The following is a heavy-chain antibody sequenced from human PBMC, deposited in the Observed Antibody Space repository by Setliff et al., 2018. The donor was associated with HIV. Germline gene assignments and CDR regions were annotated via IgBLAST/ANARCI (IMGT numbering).Heavy chain of an antibody. CDR1: GNTLTGYY. CDR2: IKPSTGVI. CDR3: ASGRYFDWSTDQ. J-gene: IGHJ4*02. V-gene: IGHV1-2*02. Sequence: ASVKVSCKASGNTLTGYYMHWVRQAPGQGLEWMGWIKPSTGVINFAHKFQGRVTLTRDTSTSTDYMELNSLRSDDTAVDYCASGRYFDWSTDQWGKGTRVTVSS. D-gene: IGHD3-9*01.